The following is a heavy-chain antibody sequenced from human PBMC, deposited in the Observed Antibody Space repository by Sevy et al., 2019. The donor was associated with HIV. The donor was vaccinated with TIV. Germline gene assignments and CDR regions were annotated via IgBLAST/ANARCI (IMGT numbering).Heavy chain of an antibody. CDR2: ISYDGSNK. CDR1: GFTFSSYA. D-gene: IGHD3-3*01. Sequence: GGSLRLSCAASGFTFSSYAMHWVRQAPGKGLEWVAVISYDGSNKYYADSVKGRFTISRDNSKNTLYLQMNSLRAEDTAVYYCARDLKQYYDFWSGYSPYYYGMDVWGQGTTVTVSS. V-gene: IGHV3-30*04. CDR3: ARDLKQYYDFWSGYSPYYYGMDV. J-gene: IGHJ6*02.